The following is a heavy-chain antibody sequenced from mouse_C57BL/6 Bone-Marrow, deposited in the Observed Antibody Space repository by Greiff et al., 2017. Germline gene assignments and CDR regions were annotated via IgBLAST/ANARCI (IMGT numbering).Heavy chain of an antibody. CDR3: ARRGFDYYGSSPYAMDY. J-gene: IGHJ4*01. V-gene: IGHV5-6*02. Sequence: EVKLVESGGDLVKPGGSLKLSCAASGFTFSSYGMSWVRQTPDKRLEWVATISSGGSYAYYPDSVKGRFTISRDNAKNTLYLQRSSLKSEDTAMYYCARRGFDYYGSSPYAMDYWGQGTSVTVSS. CDR2: ISSGGSYA. CDR1: GFTFSSYG. D-gene: IGHD1-1*01.